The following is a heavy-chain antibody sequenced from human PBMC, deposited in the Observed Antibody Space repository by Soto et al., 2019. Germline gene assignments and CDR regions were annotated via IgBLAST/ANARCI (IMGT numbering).Heavy chain of an antibody. CDR1: GGSIGGYY. J-gene: IGHJ5*01. CDR3: AKSRGITGTTFNWFDS. CDR2: ILYSGNT. V-gene: IGHV4-59*01. Sequence: PSETLSLTCNVSGGSIGGYYWNRIRQSPGRGLEWIGSILYSGNTNYNPSLSSRVTMSVDPSKNQFSLKVHSVNAADTAIYYCAKSRGITGTTFNWFDSWGQGTQVTSPQ. D-gene: IGHD1-20*01.